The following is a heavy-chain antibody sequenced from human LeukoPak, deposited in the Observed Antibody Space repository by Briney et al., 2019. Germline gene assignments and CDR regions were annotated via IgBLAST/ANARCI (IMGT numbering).Heavy chain of an antibody. V-gene: IGHV1-69*13. CDR2: TIPLFGTT. CDR1: GGTFSSYA. D-gene: IGHD3-3*01. Sequence: ASVKVSCKASGGTFSSYAINWVRQAPGQGLEWMGRTIPLFGTTNYAQKFQGRVTITADESTSTAYMELTSLRSEDTAVYYCARVGVGITIFGVARAFDYWGQGTLVTVSS. J-gene: IGHJ4*02. CDR3: ARVGVGITIFGVARAFDY.